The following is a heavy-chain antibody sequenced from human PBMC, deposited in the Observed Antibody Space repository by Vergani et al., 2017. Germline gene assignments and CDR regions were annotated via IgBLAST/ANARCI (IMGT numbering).Heavy chain of an antibody. J-gene: IGHJ3*02. V-gene: IGHV3-21*01. CDR3: ARDLMGDSTIDAFDI. D-gene: IGHD1-26*01. CDR1: GFTFSSYS. Sequence: EVQLVESGGGLVKPGGSLRLSCAASGFTFSSYSMNWVRQAPGKGLEWVSSISSSSSYIYYADSVKGRFTISRDNAKNSLYLQMNSLRADDTAVYYCARDLMGDSTIDAFDIWGQGTMVTVSS. CDR2: ISSSSSYI.